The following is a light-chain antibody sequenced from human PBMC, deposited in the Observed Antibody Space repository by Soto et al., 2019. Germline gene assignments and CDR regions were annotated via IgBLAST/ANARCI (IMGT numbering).Light chain of an antibody. CDR1: LSDVGFYKY. Sequence: QSLLTHPASLSGSPGQSITISCTGSLSDVGFYKYVSWYQQHPGKAPKVLIYEVSNRPSGVSNRFSGSKSGNTASLTISGLQAEDEADYYCNSYTDTSTRYVFGTGTKVTVL. V-gene: IGLV2-14*01. J-gene: IGLJ1*01. CDR3: NSYTDTSTRYV. CDR2: EVS.